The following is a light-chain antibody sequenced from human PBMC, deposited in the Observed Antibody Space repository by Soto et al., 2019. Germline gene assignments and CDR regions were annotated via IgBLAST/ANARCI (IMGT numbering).Light chain of an antibody. Sequence: DIQMTQSPSPLSASVGDRVTITCQASQDIRNSLNWYQQKPGQAPKLPIYDASNLETGVPSRFSGSGSGTDFTFTISSLQPEDIATYYCQQYDNRLTFGGGTKVDIK. CDR3: QQYDNRLT. CDR1: QDIRNS. CDR2: DAS. V-gene: IGKV1-33*01. J-gene: IGKJ4*01.